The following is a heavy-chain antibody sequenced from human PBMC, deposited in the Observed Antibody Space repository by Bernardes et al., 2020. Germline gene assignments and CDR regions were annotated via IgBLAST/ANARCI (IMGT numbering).Heavy chain of an antibody. CDR2: IYWDDDK. D-gene: IGHD6-13*01. CDR1: GFSLRPSGVG. Sequence: SGYTLLKPTQTLTLTCTFSGFSLRPSGVGVGWIRQPPGKALEWLALIYWDDDKRYSPSLKSRLTITKDTSKNQVVLTMTNMDPVDTATYYCALRGRAAGLDYWGQGTLVTVSS. CDR3: ALRGRAAGLDY. J-gene: IGHJ4*02. V-gene: IGHV2-5*02.